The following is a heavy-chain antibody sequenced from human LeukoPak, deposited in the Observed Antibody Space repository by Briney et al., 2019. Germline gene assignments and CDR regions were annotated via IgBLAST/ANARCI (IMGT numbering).Heavy chain of an antibody. CDR2: ICCSGST. CDR1: GGSISSGGYY. CDR3: ARNRSGYFVY. V-gene: IGHV4-31*03. J-gene: IGHJ4*02. D-gene: IGHD3-3*01. Sequence: PSETLSLTCTVSGGSISSGGYYWSWIRQHPGKGLEWIGYICCSGSTYYNPSLKSRVTISVDTSKNQFSLKLSSVTAADTAVYYCARNRSGYFVYWGQGTLVTVSS.